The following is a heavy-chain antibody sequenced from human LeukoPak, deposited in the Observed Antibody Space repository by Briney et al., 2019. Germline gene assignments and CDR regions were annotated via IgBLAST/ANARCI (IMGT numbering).Heavy chain of an antibody. V-gene: IGHV4-4*07. CDR2: IYTSGST. J-gene: IGHJ4*02. CDR1: LGPIRIYY. D-gene: IGHD6-19*01. Sequence: SETLSLTCTVSLGPIRIYYCSWIRHPPGKGLEWIGRIYTSGSTNYNPSLKSRVTKYVDTSKNEFSLKLSSVTAADTAVYYCARDPRALSIAVSFDYWGQGSLVTVCS. CDR3: ARDPRALSIAVSFDY.